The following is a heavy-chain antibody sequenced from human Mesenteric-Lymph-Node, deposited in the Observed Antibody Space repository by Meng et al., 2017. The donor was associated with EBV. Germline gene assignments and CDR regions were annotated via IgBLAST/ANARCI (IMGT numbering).Heavy chain of an antibody. J-gene: IGHJ2*01. CDR2: ISSSSSYL. CDR1: GVSFSSYS. Sequence: EVPLEESGGGLVKPGGSLRLSCAAFGVSFSSYSINWVRQAPGKGLEWVSSISSSSSYLDYADSVKGRFTISRDNAKNSLYLQMNSLRAEDTAVYYCARSPTGYSSTWSPYWYFDISGRGTLVTVAS. D-gene: IGHD6-13*01. V-gene: IGHV3-21*02. CDR3: ARSPTGYSSTWSPYWYFDI.